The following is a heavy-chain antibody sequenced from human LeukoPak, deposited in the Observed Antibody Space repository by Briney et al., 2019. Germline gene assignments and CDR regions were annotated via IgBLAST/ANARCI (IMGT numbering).Heavy chain of an antibody. Sequence: GGSLRLSCAASGFTFSSYEMNWVRQAPGKGLEWVSYISSSGSTIYYADSVKGRFTISRDNAKSSLYLQMNSLRAEDTAVYYCARVSYGSGSYYNAKTFDYWGQGTWSPSPQ. CDR3: ARVSYGSGSYYNAKTFDY. CDR1: GFTFSSYE. CDR2: ISSSGSTI. V-gene: IGHV3-48*03. J-gene: IGHJ4*02. D-gene: IGHD3-10*01.